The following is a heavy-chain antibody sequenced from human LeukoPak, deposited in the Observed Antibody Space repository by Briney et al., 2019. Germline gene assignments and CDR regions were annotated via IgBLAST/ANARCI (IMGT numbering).Heavy chain of an antibody. V-gene: IGHV3-30-3*01. CDR2: ISYDGSNK. D-gene: IGHD5-18*01. J-gene: IGHJ4*02. Sequence: RSLRLSCAASGFTFSSYAMHWVRQAPGKGLEWVAVISYDGSNKYYADSVKGRFTISRDNSKNTLYLQMNSLRAEDTAVYYCARVPDTAIEYYFDYWGQGTLVTVSS. CDR3: ARVPDTAIEYYFDY. CDR1: GFTFSSYA.